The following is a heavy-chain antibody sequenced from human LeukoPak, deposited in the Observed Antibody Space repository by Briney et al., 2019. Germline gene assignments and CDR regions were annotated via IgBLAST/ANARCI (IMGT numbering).Heavy chain of an antibody. CDR3: ARGRLRYFQFDP. D-gene: IGHD3-9*01. V-gene: IGHV4-34*01. CDR1: GGSFSGYY. Sequence: PSETLSLTCAVYGGSFSGYYWSWIRQPPGKGLEWIGEINHSGSTNYNPSLKSRVTISVDTSKNQFSLKLSSVTAADTAVYYCARGRLRYFQFDPWGRGTLVTVSS. J-gene: IGHJ5*02. CDR2: INHSGST.